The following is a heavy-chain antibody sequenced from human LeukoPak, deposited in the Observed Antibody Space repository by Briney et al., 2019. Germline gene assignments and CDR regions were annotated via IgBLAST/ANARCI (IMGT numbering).Heavy chain of an antibody. CDR1: GFTFSSYA. J-gene: IGHJ6*03. V-gene: IGHV3-23*01. D-gene: IGHD2-2*01. Sequence: GGSLRLSCAASGFTFSSYAMSWVRQAPGKGLEWVSAISGSSGSTYYADSVKGRFTISRDNSKNTPYLQMNSLRAEDTAVYYCATFPQRIVVEVYYYMDVWGKGTTVTVSS. CDR3: ATFPQRIVVEVYYYMDV. CDR2: ISGSSGST.